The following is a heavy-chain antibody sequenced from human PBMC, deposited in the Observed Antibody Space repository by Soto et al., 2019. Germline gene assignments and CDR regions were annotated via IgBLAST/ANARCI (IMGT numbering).Heavy chain of an antibody. V-gene: IGHV3-43*01. Sequence: GGSLRLSCAASGFTFDDYTMHWVRQAPGKGLEWVSLISWDGGSTYYADSVKGRFTISRDNSKNSLYLQMNSLRTEDTALYYCAKGGSSVRARREVPSFDYWGQGTLVTVSS. J-gene: IGHJ4*02. CDR1: GFTFDDYT. CDR3: AKGGSSVRARREVPSFDY. CDR2: ISWDGGST. D-gene: IGHD3-16*01.